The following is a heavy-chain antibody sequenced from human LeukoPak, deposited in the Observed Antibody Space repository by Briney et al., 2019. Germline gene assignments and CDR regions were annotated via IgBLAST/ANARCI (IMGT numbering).Heavy chain of an antibody. CDR2: ISSSSIYI. CDR3: ARVAAADTAMMNFDH. D-gene: IGHD5-18*01. J-gene: IGHJ4*02. CDR1: GFTLSDYY. Sequence: GGSLRLSCAASGFTLSDYYMSWIRQAPGKGLEWVSSISSSSIYIYYADSVKGRFTISRDNAKKSLYLQTNSLRAEDTAVYYCARVAAADTAMMNFDHWGQGTLVTVSS. V-gene: IGHV3-11*05.